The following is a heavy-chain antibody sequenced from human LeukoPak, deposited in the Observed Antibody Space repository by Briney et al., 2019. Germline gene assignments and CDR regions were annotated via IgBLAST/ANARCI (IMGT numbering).Heavy chain of an antibody. Sequence: PGGSLRLSCAASGFTFSSYGMHWVRQAPGKGLEWVAFIRYDGSNKYYADSVKGRFTISRDNSKNTLYLQMNSLRAEDTAVYYCAKQAFPYYYYYMDVWGKGTTVTIPS. V-gene: IGHV3-30*02. CDR1: GFTFSSYG. CDR2: IRYDGSNK. J-gene: IGHJ6*03. CDR3: AKQAFPYYYYYMDV.